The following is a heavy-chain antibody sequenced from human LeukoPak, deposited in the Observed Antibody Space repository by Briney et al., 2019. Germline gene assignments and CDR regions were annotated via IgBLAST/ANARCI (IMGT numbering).Heavy chain of an antibody. Sequence: GSSVKVSCKASGGTFSSYAISWVRQAPGQGLEWMGRIIPIFGTANYAQKFQGRVTITTDESMSTAYMELSSLRSEDTAVYYCARAEVFWSGPFDYWGQGTLVTVSS. J-gene: IGHJ4*02. CDR2: IIPIFGTA. CDR1: GGTFSSYA. D-gene: IGHD3-3*01. CDR3: ARAEVFWSGPFDY. V-gene: IGHV1-69*05.